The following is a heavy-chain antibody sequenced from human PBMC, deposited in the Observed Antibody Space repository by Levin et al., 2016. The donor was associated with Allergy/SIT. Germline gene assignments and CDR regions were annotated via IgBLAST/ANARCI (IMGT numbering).Heavy chain of an antibody. CDR2: IHNSGST. D-gene: IGHD6-13*01. CDR1: GASISNYY. CDR3: ARHGEHQLAHGTYYNMDV. V-gene: IGHV4-59*08. J-gene: IGHJ6*03. Sequence: SETLSLTCTVSGASISNYYWSWIRQPPGKGLEWIGYIHNSGSTNYNPSLKRRVTMSVDTSKNHFSLKLSSVTAADTAVYFCARHGEHQLAHGTYYNMDVWGRGTTVTVSS.